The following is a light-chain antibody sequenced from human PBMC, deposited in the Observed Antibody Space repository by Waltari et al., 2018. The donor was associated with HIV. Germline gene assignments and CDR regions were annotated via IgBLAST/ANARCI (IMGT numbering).Light chain of an antibody. V-gene: IGLV2-14*03. CDR1: SSDVGGYNY. CDR3: ESYTSTSVWV. Sequence: QSALTQPASVSGSPGQSITISCTGSSSDVGGYNYVSGYQQHPGKAPRLMIYDVSTRPSGVSDRFSGSESGDTDSRTISGLQAEDEADYYCESYTSTSVWVFGGGTRLTVL. J-gene: IGLJ3*02. CDR2: DVS.